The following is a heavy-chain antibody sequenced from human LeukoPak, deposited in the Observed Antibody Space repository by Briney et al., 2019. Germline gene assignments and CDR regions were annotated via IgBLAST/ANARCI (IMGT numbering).Heavy chain of an antibody. D-gene: IGHD3-22*01. Sequence: GGSLRLSCAASGFTVSSNYMSWVRQAPGKGLEWVSVIYSGGSTYYADSVKGRFTISRDNSKNTLYLQMNSLRAEDTAPYYCARDNYESSGYYSYNWFDPWGQGTLVTVSS. J-gene: IGHJ5*02. V-gene: IGHV3-53*01. CDR2: IYSGGST. CDR1: GFTVSSNY. CDR3: ARDNYESSGYYSYNWFDP.